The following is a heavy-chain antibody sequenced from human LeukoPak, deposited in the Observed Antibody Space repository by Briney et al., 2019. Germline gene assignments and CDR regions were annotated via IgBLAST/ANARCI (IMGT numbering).Heavy chain of an antibody. J-gene: IGHJ4*02. CDR1: GFTFSSYS. V-gene: IGHV3-21*04. CDR3: TRGSPVVYFDF. Sequence: GGSLRLSCAASGFTFSSYSMNWVRQAPGKGLEWVSSISSSSSYIYYADSVKGRFTISRDNSKNTLYMQMNSLRAEDTAVYYCTRGSPVVYFDFWGQGTLVTVSS. CDR2: ISSSSSYI.